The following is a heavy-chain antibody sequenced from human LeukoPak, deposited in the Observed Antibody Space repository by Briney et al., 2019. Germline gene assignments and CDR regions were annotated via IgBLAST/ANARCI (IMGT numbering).Heavy chain of an antibody. CDR1: GGTFSSYA. CDR2: IIPILGIA. J-gene: IGHJ3*02. V-gene: IGHV1-69*04. D-gene: IGHD2-2*02. Sequence: SVKVSCKASGGTFSSYAISWVGQAPGQGLEWMGRIIPILGIANYAQKFQGRVTITADKSTSTAYMELSSLRSEDTAVYYCARAYCSSTSCYSAFDIWGQGTMVTVSS. CDR3: ARAYCSSTSCYSAFDI.